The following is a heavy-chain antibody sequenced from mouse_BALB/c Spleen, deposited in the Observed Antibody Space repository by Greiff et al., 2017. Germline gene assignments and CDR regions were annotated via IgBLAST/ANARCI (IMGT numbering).Heavy chain of an antibody. CDR2: ISSGGSYT. CDR3: ARAGNDYDAWFAY. J-gene: IGHJ3*01. V-gene: IGHV5-9-4*01. Sequence: EVQGVESGGGLVKPGGSLKLSCAASGFTFSSYAMSWVRQSPEKRLEWVAEISSGGSYTYYPDTVTGRFTISRDNAKNTLYLEMSSLRSEDTAMYYCARAGNDYDAWFAYWGQGTLVTVSA. D-gene: IGHD2-4*01. CDR1: GFTFSSYA.